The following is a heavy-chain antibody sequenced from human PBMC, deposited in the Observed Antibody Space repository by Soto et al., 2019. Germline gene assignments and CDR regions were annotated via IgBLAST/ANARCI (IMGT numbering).Heavy chain of an antibody. Sequence: QVQLQESGPGLVKPSETLSLSCSVSGGSISGHYWSWVRQTPGKGLEWIGYMYYSGSTNYNPSLKSRVTISVDTSKKRFSLRLTSVTAADTAVYYCARGPYYDLIWNYYYMDVWGKGTTVTVSS. D-gene: IGHD3-16*01. CDR2: MYYSGST. CDR3: ARGPYYDLIWNYYYMDV. CDR1: GGSISGHY. J-gene: IGHJ6*03. V-gene: IGHV4-59*08.